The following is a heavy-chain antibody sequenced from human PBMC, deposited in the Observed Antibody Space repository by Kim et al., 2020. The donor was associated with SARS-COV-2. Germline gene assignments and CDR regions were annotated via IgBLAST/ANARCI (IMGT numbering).Heavy chain of an antibody. V-gene: IGHV3-21*01. J-gene: IGHJ5*02. D-gene: IGHD2-21*02. Sequence: VRGRFTISRDNSKNSLYLQMFSLRAEDTAVYYCARSPCSGVCYMGDWFDPWGQGTLVTVSS. CDR3: ARSPCSGVCYMGDWFDP.